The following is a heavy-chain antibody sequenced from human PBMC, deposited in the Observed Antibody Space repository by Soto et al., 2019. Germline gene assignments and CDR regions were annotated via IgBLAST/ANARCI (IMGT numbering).Heavy chain of an antibody. Sequence: AASVKVSCKASGYTFTSYGISWVRQAPGQGLEWMGWISAYNGNTNYAQKLQGRVTMTTDTSTSTAYMELRSLRSDDTAVYYCARDYSSSDGYYYGMDVWGQGTTVTVSS. V-gene: IGHV1-18*01. CDR1: GYTFTSYG. D-gene: IGHD6-6*01. CDR3: ARDYSSSDGYYYGMDV. CDR2: ISAYNGNT. J-gene: IGHJ6*02.